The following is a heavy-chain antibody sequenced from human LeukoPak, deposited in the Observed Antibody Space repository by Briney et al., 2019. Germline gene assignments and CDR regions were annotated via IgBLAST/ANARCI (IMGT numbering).Heavy chain of an antibody. D-gene: IGHD3/OR15-3a*01. CDR3: ARDQGVDPYGLKYNWSAP. Sequence: ASVKVSCKASGGTFSSYAIGWVRQAPGQGLEWMGGIIPIFGTANYAQKFQGRVTITTDESTSTAYMELSSLRSEDTAAYYCARDQGVDPYGLKYNWSAPWGQGTLVTVSS. CDR2: IIPIFGTA. V-gene: IGHV1-69*05. J-gene: IGHJ5*02. CDR1: GGTFSSYA.